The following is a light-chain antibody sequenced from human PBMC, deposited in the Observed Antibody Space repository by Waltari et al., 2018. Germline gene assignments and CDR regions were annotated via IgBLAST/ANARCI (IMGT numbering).Light chain of an antibody. V-gene: IGKV3-15*01. CDR1: QSVGTS. CDR2: RAS. J-gene: IGKJ1*01. CDR3: QQYDDWPRT. Sequence: EIVMTQSPASLSVSPGDRVTLSCRASQSVGTSLAWYQQRPGRAPRLLVYRASTMASDIPARFSGSGSGTDFTLSISTLQSEDFVVYYCQQYDDWPRTFGQGTKVEIK.